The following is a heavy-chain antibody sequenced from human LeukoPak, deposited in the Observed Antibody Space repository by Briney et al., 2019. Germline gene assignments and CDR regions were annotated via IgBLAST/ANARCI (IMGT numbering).Heavy chain of an antibody. Sequence: SETLSLTCTVSGGSIKYNYWSWIRQPPGKGLEWIGYIFTSGSTNYNPSLKSRVTMSVDTPKNQFSLKLNSVTAADTAVYYCARRQQQLVTGYDFWGQGTLVTVSS. CDR3: ARRQQQLVTGYDF. D-gene: IGHD6-13*01. CDR2: IFTSGST. CDR1: GGSIKYNY. J-gene: IGHJ4*02. V-gene: IGHV4-4*09.